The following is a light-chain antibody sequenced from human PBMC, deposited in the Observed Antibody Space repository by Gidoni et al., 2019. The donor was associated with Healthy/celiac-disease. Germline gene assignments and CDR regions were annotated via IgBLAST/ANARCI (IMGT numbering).Light chain of an antibody. CDR2: EGS. V-gene: IGLV2-23*01. CDR3: CSYAGGGV. J-gene: IGLJ2*01. CDR1: SSDVGSYNL. Sequence: QSALTHPASVSGSPGQSITISCTGTSSDVGSYNLVSWYQQHPGKAPKLMIYEGSKRPSGVSNRFSGSKSGNTASLTSSGLQAEDEADYYCCSYAGGGVFGGGTKLTVL.